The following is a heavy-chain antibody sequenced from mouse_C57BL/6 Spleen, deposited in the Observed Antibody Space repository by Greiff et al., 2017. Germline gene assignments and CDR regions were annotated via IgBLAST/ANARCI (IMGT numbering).Heavy chain of an antibody. D-gene: IGHD1-1*01. CDR2: ISYDGSN. V-gene: IGHV3-6*01. Sequence: DVHLVESGPGLVKPSQSLSLTCSVTGYSITSGYYWNWIRQFPGNKLEWMGYISYDGSNNYNPSLKNRISITRDTSKNQFFLKLNSVTTEDTATYYCARGDYYGYFDYWGQGTSLTVAS. CDR1: GYSITSGYY. J-gene: IGHJ2*02. CDR3: ARGDYYGYFDY.